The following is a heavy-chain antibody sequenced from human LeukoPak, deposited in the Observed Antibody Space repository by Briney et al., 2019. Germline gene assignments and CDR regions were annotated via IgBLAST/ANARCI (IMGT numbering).Heavy chain of an antibody. Sequence: GGSLRLSCAASGFTFSSYAMHWVRQAPGKGLEWVAVISYDGSNKYYADSVKGRFTISRDNSKNTLYLQMNSLRAEDTAVYYCAKALPSAMVRDTPDYWGQGTLVTVSS. J-gene: IGHJ4*02. CDR1: GFTFSSYA. CDR2: ISYDGSNK. CDR3: AKALPSAMVRDTPDY. V-gene: IGHV3-30*04. D-gene: IGHD3-10*01.